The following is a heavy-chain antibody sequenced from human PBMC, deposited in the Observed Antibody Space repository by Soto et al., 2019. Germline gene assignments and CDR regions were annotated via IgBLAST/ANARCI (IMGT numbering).Heavy chain of an antibody. V-gene: IGHV1-2*02. CDR3: ATLQITTEPFDY. Sequence: ASVKVSCKASGYTFTGYYMHWVRQAPGQGLEWMGWINPNSGGTSYAQKFQGRVTMTRDTSISTAYMELSRLRSDDTAVCYCATLQITTEPFDYWGQGTLVTVSS. CDR1: GYTFTGYY. J-gene: IGHJ4*02. D-gene: IGHD3-22*01. CDR2: INPNSGGT.